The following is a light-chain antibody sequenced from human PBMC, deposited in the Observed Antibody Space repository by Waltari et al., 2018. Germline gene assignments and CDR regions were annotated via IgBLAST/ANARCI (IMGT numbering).Light chain of an antibody. CDR2: DAS. CDR1: QSSSKY. V-gene: IGKV3-20*01. J-gene: IGKJ1*01. Sequence: EIMLTQSPGTLSLSPGERATLSCRASQSSSKYLAWYQQKPGQAPRLLIYDASIRATGIPDSFSGSGYGTDFSLTISRLEPEDYAVYYCQKYGSLPATFGRGTKVEIK. CDR3: QKYGSLPAT.